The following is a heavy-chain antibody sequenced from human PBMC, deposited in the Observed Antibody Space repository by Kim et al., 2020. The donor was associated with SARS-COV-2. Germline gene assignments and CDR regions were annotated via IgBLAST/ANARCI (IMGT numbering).Heavy chain of an antibody. CDR3: ASDSSPSGSYPDY. Sequence: SETLSLTCTVSGGSISSCSYYWGWTRQPPGKGLEWSGSIYYSGSNYYNPSLNSRVTLSVDTSKTQFSLKISSVTAADTAVYYCASDSSPSGSYPDYWCQG. V-gene: IGHV4-39*07. D-gene: IGHD1-26*01. J-gene: IGHJ4*02. CDR2: IYYSGSN. CDR1: GGSISSCSYY.